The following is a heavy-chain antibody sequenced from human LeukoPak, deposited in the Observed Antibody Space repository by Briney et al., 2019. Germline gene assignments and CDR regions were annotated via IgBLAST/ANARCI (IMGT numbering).Heavy chain of an antibody. D-gene: IGHD3-10*01. CDR3: ARTYYSGSGSVDY. CDR2: IDPSDSYT. V-gene: IGHV5-10-1*01. CDR1: GYSFTTYW. Sequence: GESLKISCRGSGYSFTTYWITWVRQMPGKGLEWMGRIDPSDSYTNYSPSFQGHVTISADKSISTAYLQWSSLKASDTAMYYCARTYYSGSGSVDYWGQGTLVTVSS. J-gene: IGHJ4*02.